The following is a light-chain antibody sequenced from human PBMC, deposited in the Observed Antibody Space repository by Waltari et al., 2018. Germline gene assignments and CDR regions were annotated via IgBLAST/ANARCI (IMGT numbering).Light chain of an antibody. CDR1: QSVSSY. CDR3: QQRSNWPLT. V-gene: IGKV3-11*01. CDR2: DAS. Sequence: EIVLTQSPATLSLSPGERATLSSRASQSVSSYLAWYQQKPGQAPRLLIYDASNRATGIPARFSGSGSGTDFTITISSLEPEDFAVYYCQQRSNWPLTFGGGTKVEIK. J-gene: IGKJ4*01.